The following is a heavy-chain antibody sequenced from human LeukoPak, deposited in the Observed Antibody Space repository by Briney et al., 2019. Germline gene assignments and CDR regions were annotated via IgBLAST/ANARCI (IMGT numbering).Heavy chain of an antibody. V-gene: IGHV3-23*01. J-gene: IGHJ4*02. D-gene: IGHD3-10*01. CDR3: AKAYGAFDY. CDR1: GFTFSSYA. CDR2: TSGSGSST. Sequence: GGSLRLSCAASGFTFSSYAMSWVRQAPGKGLEGVSATSGSGSSTYYADSVKGRVTISRDNSKNTLYLKMNSLRDEETAVYYCAKAYGAFDYWGQGTLVPVSS.